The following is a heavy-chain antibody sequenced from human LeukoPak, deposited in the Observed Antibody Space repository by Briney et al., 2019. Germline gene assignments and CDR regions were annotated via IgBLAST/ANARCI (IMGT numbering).Heavy chain of an antibody. CDR3: ASPYSGYDYNFDH. Sequence: PGRSPRLSGSASGPTISSYGMDWVRQPPGKGLEYVSSSSSNGGSTYYADSVKGRFTISRDNSKNTLFLHMSSLRTEDTAVYYCASPYSGYDYNFDHWGQGTLVTVSS. D-gene: IGHD5-12*01. V-gene: IGHV3-64D*06. CDR1: GPTISSYG. J-gene: IGHJ4*02. CDR2: SSSNGGST.